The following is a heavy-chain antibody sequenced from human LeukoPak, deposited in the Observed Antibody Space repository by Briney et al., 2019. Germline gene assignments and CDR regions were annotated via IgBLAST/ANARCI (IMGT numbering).Heavy chain of an antibody. CDR3: ARAIVVVPAAVGNWFDP. J-gene: IGHJ5*02. CDR1: GYTFTNYG. D-gene: IGHD2-2*01. V-gene: IGHV1-18*01. CDR2: ISAKNGDT. Sequence: ASVKVSCKASGYTFTNYGFSWVRQAPGQGLEWMGWISAKNGDTDYAQKFQGRVTITADESTSTAYMELSSLRSEDTAVYYCARAIVVVPAAVGNWFDPWGQGTLVTVSS.